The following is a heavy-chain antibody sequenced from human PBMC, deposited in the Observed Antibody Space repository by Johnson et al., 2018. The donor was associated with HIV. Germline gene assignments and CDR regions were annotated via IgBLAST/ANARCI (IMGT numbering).Heavy chain of an antibody. Sequence: VQLVESGGGEVQPGGSLRLSCVASGFNFGAYGMNWVRQAPGTGLEWVSGLNWNGSEKYYVYSVRGRFTISRDNAKNSLFLQMDSLRAEDTAVYYCARDQSGYVLWGPGTMVTVSS. V-gene: IGHV3-7*03. CDR2: LNWNGSEK. D-gene: IGHD5-12*01. CDR1: GFNFGAYG. J-gene: IGHJ3*01. CDR3: ARDQSGYVL.